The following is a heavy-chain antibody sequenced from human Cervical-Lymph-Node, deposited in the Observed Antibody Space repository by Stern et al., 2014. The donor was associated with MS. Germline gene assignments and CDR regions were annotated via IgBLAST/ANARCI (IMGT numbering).Heavy chain of an antibody. J-gene: IGHJ6*02. V-gene: IGHV1-69*06. D-gene: IGHD2-21*02. CDR3: ARDGDFGSNYGMDV. CDR1: GGTFSSYG. CDR2: IIPLFGTA. Sequence: QVQLVQSGAELKKPGSSVKVSCKASGGTFSSYGISWVRQAPGQGLEWMGGIIPLFGTANYARRFQGRVTMTADISTSTAYKELSSLRSEDTAVYYCARDGDFGSNYGMDVWGQGTTVTVAS.